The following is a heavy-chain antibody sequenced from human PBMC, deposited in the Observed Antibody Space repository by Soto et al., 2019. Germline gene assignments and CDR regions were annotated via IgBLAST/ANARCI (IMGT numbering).Heavy chain of an antibody. CDR1: GYTFTSYY. J-gene: IGHJ4*02. V-gene: IGHV1-46*01. Sequence: QVQLVQSGAEVKKPGASVKVSCKASGYTFTSYYMHWVRQAPGQGLEWMGIINPSGGSTSYAQKFQGRVTMTRDTSTSTVYMELSSLRSEDTAVYYCAREAARTPPFMGFDYWGQGTLVTVSS. CDR3: AREAARTPPFMGFDY. CDR2: INPSGGST. D-gene: IGHD6-6*01.